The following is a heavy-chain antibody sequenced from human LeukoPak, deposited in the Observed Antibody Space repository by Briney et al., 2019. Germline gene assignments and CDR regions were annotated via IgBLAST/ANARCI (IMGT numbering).Heavy chain of an antibody. J-gene: IGHJ3*02. CDR3: ARDRGSSWGRAFDI. CDR1: GYTFTGYY. Sequence: ASVKVSCKASGYTFTGYYMHWVRQAPGQGLEWMGWINPNSGGTNYAQKFQGRVTMTRDTSISTAYMELSRLRSDDTAVYYCARDRGSSWGRAFDIWGQGTMVTVSS. D-gene: IGHD6-13*01. V-gene: IGHV1-2*02. CDR2: INPNSGGT.